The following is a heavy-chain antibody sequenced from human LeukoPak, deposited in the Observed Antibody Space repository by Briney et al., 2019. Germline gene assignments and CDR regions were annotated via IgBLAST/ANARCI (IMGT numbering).Heavy chain of an antibody. CDR3: AKGVGTALVHTNLDY. D-gene: IGHD5-18*01. CDR1: GYSFTSYG. CDR2: ISTYNGNT. V-gene: IGHV1-18*01. J-gene: IGHJ4*02. Sequence: ASVKVSCKASGYSFTSYGISWVRQAPGQGLEWMGWISTYNGNTNYTQKVQGRVTMTTDTSTSTAYMELRSLRSDDTAVYYCAKGVGTALVHTNLDYWGQGTLVTVSS.